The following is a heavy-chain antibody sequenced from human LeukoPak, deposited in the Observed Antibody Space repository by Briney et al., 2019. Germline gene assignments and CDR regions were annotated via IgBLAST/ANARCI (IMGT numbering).Heavy chain of an antibody. D-gene: IGHD6-13*01. Sequence: SETLSLTCSVSGGSISRYSWSWIRQPPGKGLEWVGYIYYSGSTNYNPSLKSRVTISVDTSKNQFSLKLSSVTAADTAVYYCANTKIAATGLYFDYWGRGTLVTVSS. J-gene: IGHJ4*02. CDR3: ANTKIAATGLYFDY. CDR2: IYYSGST. V-gene: IGHV4-59*01. CDR1: GGSISRYS.